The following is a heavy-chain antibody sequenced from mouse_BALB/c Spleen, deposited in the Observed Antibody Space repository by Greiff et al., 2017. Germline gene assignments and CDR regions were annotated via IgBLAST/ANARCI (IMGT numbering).Heavy chain of an antibody. Sequence: EVKVVESGGGLVKPGGSLKLSCAASGFTFSDYYMYWVRQTPEKRLEWVATISDGGSYTYYPDSVKGRFTISRDNAKNNLYLQMSSLKSEDTAMYYCARAPNSLLLDYWGQGTTLTVSS. J-gene: IGHJ2*01. D-gene: IGHD1-2*01. V-gene: IGHV5-4*02. CDR3: ARAPNSLLLDY. CDR1: GFTFSDYY. CDR2: ISDGGSYT.